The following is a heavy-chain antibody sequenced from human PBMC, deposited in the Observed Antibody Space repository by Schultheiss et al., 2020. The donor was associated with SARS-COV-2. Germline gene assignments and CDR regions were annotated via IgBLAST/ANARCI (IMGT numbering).Heavy chain of an antibody. CDR2: IYHSGST. Sequence: SQTLSLTCTVSGYSISSGYYWGWIRQPPGKGLEWIGSIYHSGSTYYNPSLKSRVTISVDTSKNQFSLKLSSVTAADTAVYYCARDGDYVGGMDVWGQGTTVTVSS. CDR3: ARDGDYVGGMDV. J-gene: IGHJ6*02. V-gene: IGHV4-38-2*02. CDR1: GYSISSGYY. D-gene: IGHD4-17*01.